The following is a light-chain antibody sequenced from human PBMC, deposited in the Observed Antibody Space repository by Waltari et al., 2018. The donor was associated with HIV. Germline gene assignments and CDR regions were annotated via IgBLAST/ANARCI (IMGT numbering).Light chain of an antibody. J-gene: IGLJ2*01. V-gene: IGLV1-40*01. CDR2: DNN. Sequence: QSVLTQPPSVSGAPGPRVSIPCTGSSPNIGAGFDAQWYQQLPGAAPRLLIYDNNNRPSVVPGRFSGSRSGTSASLAITGLQADDEADYYCQSFDSGLTAVVFGGGTKLTVL. CDR3: QSFDSGLTAVV. CDR1: SPNIGAGFD.